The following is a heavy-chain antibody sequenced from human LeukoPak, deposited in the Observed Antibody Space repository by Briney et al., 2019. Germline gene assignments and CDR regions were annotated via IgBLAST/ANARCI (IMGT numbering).Heavy chain of an antibody. J-gene: IGHJ5*02. CDR2: IKQDGREK. Sequence: GGSLRLSCAASGFTFSSYSMTWVRQAPGKGLEWVANIKQDGREKYYVDSVKGRFTISRDNSKNTLYLQMNSLRAEDTALYYCGKGARSSAFDPWGQGTLVTVSS. V-gene: IGHV3-7*03. D-gene: IGHD6-13*01. CDR1: GFTFSSYS. CDR3: GKGARSSAFDP.